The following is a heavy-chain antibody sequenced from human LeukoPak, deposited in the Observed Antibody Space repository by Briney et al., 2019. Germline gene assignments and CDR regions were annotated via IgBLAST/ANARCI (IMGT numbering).Heavy chain of an antibody. CDR1: GFTFSSNG. J-gene: IGHJ4*02. V-gene: IGHV3-21*01. Sequence: GGSLRLSCAASGFTFSSNGMSWVRQAPGKGLEWVSSISSSSSYIYYADSVKGRFTISRDNAKNSLYLQMNSLRAEDTAVYYCARVRRTAVDYWGQGTLVTVSS. CDR3: ARVRRTAVDY. CDR2: ISSSSSYI.